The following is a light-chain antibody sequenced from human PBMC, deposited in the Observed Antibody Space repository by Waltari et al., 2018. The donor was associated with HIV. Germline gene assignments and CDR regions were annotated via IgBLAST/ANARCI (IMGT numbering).Light chain of an antibody. J-gene: IGLJ3*02. CDR3: CSYAGSSTFNWV. V-gene: IGLV2-23*02. Sequence: QSALTQPASVSGSPGQSITISCTGTSSDVGSYNLVSWYQQHPGKAPKLMIYEVSKRPSGVSNRFSGSRSGNTASLTISGLQAADEAAYYCCSYAGSSTFNWVFGGGTKLTVL. CDR2: EVS. CDR1: SSDVGSYNL.